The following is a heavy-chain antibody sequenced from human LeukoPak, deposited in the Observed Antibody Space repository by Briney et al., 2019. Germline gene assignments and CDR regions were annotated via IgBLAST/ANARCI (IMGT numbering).Heavy chain of an antibody. CDR1: GGSISSSSYY. J-gene: IGHJ4*02. CDR2: IYYSGST. V-gene: IGHV4-39*07. CDR3: ARGGYSYGYYHY. Sequence: SETLSLTCTVSGGSISSSSYYWGWIRQPPGKGLEWIGSIYYSGSTYYNPSLKSRVTISVDTSKNQFSLKLSSVTAADTAVYYCARGGYSYGYYHYWGQGTLVTVSS. D-gene: IGHD5-18*01.